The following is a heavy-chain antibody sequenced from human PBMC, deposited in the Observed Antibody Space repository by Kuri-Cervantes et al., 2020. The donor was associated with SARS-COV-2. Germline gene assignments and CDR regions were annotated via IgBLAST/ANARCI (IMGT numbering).Heavy chain of an antibody. CDR2: ISSDGRNK. V-gene: IGHV3-30*04. CDR3: ARARVGVLDF. CDR1: GFTFNTCA. Sequence: GGSLRLSCAASGFTFNTCAMRWVRQAPGKGLEWVTMISSDGRNKNYADSVKGRFTISRDNSKSTLYLQINSLRTEDTAIFYCARARVGVLDFWGQGALVTVSS. J-gene: IGHJ4*02. D-gene: IGHD2-21*01.